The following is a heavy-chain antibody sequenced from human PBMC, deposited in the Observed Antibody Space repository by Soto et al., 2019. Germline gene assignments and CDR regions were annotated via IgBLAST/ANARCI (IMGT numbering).Heavy chain of an antibody. CDR2: ITGSSDYT. J-gene: IGHJ4*02. Sequence: PWWSLRLSCEASVFICSSYAMNWFRQAPGKGLQWVSSITGSSDYTSYIASVKGRFTISRDNSKNTLYLQMNSLRAEDTAVYFCAKEQTTGAHYALDYWSQGTLVTVSS. CDR3: AKEQTTGAHYALDY. D-gene: IGHD2-8*02. CDR1: VFICSSYA. V-gene: IGHV3-23*01.